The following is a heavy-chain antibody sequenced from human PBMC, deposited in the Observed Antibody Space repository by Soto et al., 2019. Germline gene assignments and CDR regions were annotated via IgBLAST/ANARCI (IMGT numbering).Heavy chain of an antibody. CDR2: IYYSVST. CDR1: GGSISSSSYY. J-gene: IGHJ4*02. Sequence: ETLSLTCTVSGGSISSSSYYWGWIRQPPGKGLEWIGSIYYSVSTYYNPSLKSRVTISVDTSKNQFSLKLSSVTAADTAVYYCARLFPHSGSYLDYWGQGTLVTVSS. V-gene: IGHV4-39*01. D-gene: IGHD1-26*01. CDR3: ARLFPHSGSYLDY.